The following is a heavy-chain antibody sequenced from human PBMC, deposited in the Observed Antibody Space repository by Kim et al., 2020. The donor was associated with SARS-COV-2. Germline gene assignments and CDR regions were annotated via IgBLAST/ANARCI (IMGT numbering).Heavy chain of an antibody. V-gene: IGHV1-46*01. D-gene: IGHD3-22*01. CDR2: INPSGGST. CDR1: GYTFTSHY. J-gene: IGHJ2*01. CDR3: ARAPLGPPNYCDSSGYYYPDWYFDL. Sequence: ASVKVSCKASGYTFTSHYMHWVRQAPGQGLEWMGIINPSGGSTSYAQKFQGRVTMTRDTSTSTVYMELSSLRSEDTAVYYCARAPLGPPNYCDSSGYYYPDWYFDLWGRGTLVTVSS.